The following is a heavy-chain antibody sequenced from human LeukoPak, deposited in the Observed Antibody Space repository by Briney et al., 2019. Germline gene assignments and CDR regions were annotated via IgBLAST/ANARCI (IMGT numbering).Heavy chain of an antibody. J-gene: IGHJ4*02. CDR3: ARPKYSGYEVGYFDY. Sequence: GASVKVSCKASGYTFTSYGISWVRQAPGQGLEWMGWISAYNGNTNYAQKLQGRVIMTTDTSTSTAYMELRSLRSDDTAVYYCARPKYSGYEVGYFDYWGQGTLVTVSS. CDR2: ISAYNGNT. CDR1: GYTFTSYG. V-gene: IGHV1-18*01. D-gene: IGHD5-12*01.